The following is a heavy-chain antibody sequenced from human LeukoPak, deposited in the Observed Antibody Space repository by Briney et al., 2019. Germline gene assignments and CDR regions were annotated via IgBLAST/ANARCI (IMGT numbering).Heavy chain of an antibody. CDR2: INWNGGST. CDR3: AREGLSAHWKTPGVEY. CDR1: GFTFDDYG. V-gene: IGHV3-20*04. Sequence: GGSLRLSCAASGFTFDDYGMSWVRQAPGKGLEWVSGINWNGGSTGYADSVKGRFTISRDNAKNSLYLQMNSLRAEDTAVYYCAREGLSAHWKTPGVEYWGQGTLVTVSS. D-gene: IGHD1-1*01. J-gene: IGHJ4*02.